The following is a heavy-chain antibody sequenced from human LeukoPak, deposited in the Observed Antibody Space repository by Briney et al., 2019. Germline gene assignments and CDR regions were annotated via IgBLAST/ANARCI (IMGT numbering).Heavy chain of an antibody. CDR1: GGSISSYY. D-gene: IGHD4-11*01. CDR3: ASLLPGGMGGDYSNHEAPTNYYYYMDV. Sequence: SETLSLTCTVSGGSISSYYWSWIRQPAGKGLEWIGRIYTSGSTNYNPSLKSRVTMSVDTSKNQFSLKLSSVTAADTAVYYCASLLPGGMGGDYSNHEAPTNYYYYMDVWGKGTTVTVSS. CDR2: IYTSGST. V-gene: IGHV4-4*07. J-gene: IGHJ6*03.